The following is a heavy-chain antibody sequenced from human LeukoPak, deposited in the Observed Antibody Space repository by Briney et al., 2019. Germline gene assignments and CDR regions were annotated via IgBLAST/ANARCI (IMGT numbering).Heavy chain of an antibody. CDR2: IYHSGST. CDR1: GYSISSGYY. V-gene: IGHV4-38-2*02. CDR3: ARISVDTADDY. D-gene: IGHD5-18*01. J-gene: IGHJ4*02. Sequence: SETLPLTCTVSGYSISSGYYWGWIRQPPGKRLEWIWGIYHSGSTYYNPSLKSRVTISVDTSKNQFSLKLSSVTAADTAVYYCARISVDTADDYWGQGTLVTVSS.